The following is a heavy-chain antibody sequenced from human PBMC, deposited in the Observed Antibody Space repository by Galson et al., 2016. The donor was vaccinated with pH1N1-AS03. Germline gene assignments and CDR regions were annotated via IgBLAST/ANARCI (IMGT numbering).Heavy chain of an antibody. Sequence: SLRLSCAASGFTFSSAWMSWVRQAPGKGLEWVGLIKNRENGRTTDYAAPVKGRFTIARDDSKNTLYLQMNSLKTEDTAVYYCTTDDYGDYRGTGAGTNDAFDMWGQGTMVTVSS. CDR1: GFTFSSAW. V-gene: IGHV3-15*01. D-gene: IGHD4-17*01. CDR2: IKNRENGRTT. J-gene: IGHJ3*02. CDR3: TTDDYGDYRGTGAGTNDAFDM.